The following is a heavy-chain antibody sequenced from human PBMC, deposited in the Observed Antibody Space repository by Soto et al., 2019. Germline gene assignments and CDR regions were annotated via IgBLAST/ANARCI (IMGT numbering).Heavy chain of an antibody. J-gene: IGHJ4*02. CDR3: ATLQLGSEEIFDS. D-gene: IGHD2-15*01. V-gene: IGHV3-48*02. CDR1: GFNFKTYS. CDR2: ISETSIAI. Sequence: EVQLLESGGGLVQPGGSLRLSCAASGFNFKTYSMNWVRQAPGKGLEWVSYISETSIAIYYRDSLKGRFTISRDNAKNTLYLQMNSLRDEDTAVYYCATLQLGSEEIFDSWCQGTLVTVSS.